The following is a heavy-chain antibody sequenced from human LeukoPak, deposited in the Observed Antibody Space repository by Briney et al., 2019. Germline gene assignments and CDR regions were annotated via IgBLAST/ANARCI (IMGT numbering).Heavy chain of an antibody. J-gene: IGHJ4*02. CDR1: GFTFSSYG. V-gene: IGHV3-30*18. CDR2: ISYDGSNK. Sequence: GRSLRLSCAASGFTFSSYGMHWVRQAPGKGLEWVAVISYDGSNKYYADSVKGRFTISRGNSKNTLYLQMNSLRAEDTAVYYCAKDGGIAVAGTFDYWGQGTLVTVSS. D-gene: IGHD6-19*01. CDR3: AKDGGIAVAGTFDY.